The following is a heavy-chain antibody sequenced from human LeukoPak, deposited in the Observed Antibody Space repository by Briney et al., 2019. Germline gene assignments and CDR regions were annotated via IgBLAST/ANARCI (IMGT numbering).Heavy chain of an antibody. D-gene: IGHD1-7*01. Sequence: PGGSLRLSCAASGFTFSSYAMSWVRQAPGKGLEWVSAISGSGGSTYYADSVKGRFTISRDNSKNTLYLQMNSLRAEDTAVYYCAKEKGWNYQIRRHKYYFDYWGQGTLVTVSS. V-gene: IGHV3-23*01. CDR1: GFTFSSYA. J-gene: IGHJ4*02. CDR3: AKEKGWNYQIRRHKYYFDY. CDR2: ISGSGGST.